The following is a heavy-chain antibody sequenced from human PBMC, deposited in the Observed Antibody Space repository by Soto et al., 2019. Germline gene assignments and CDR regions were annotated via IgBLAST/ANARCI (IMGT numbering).Heavy chain of an antibody. CDR2: MNAYSGNT. V-gene: IGHV1-8*01. J-gene: IGHJ4*02. Sequence: ASVKVSCKASGYTFTSYDINWVRQATGQGLEWMGWMNAYSGNTGYAQKFQGRVTMTRNTSISTAYMELRSLRSEDTAVYYCARVGDYAGYFDNWGQGTLVTVSS. CDR1: GYTFTSYD. D-gene: IGHD4-17*01. CDR3: ARVGDYAGYFDN.